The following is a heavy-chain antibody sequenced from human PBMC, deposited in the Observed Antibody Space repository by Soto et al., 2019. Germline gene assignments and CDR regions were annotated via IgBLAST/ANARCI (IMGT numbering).Heavy chain of an antibody. J-gene: IGHJ4*02. D-gene: IGHD2-21*02. V-gene: IGHV3-23*01. CDR3: AKDLCGGGDCSGFDY. CDR1: GFTFSSYA. CDR2: ISGSGGST. Sequence: GGSLRLSCAASGFTFSSYAMSWVRQAPGKGLEWVSAISGSGGSTYYADSVKGRFTISRDNSKNTLYLQMNSLRAEDTAVYYCAKDLCGGGDCSGFDYWGQGTLVTVSS.